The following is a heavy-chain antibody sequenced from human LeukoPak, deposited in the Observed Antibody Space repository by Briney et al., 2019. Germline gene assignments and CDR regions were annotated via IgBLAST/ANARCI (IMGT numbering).Heavy chain of an antibody. CDR3: ARTLMYGDYEGDAFDI. Sequence: GESLKISCKGSGYTFTSYWIAWVRQMPGKGLEWMGIIYPGDSDTRYSPSFQGQVTISADKSISTAYLHWSSLKASDTAMYFCARTLMYGDYEGDAFDIWGQGTMVTVSS. J-gene: IGHJ3*02. CDR2: IYPGDSDT. V-gene: IGHV5-51*01. CDR1: GYTFTSYW. D-gene: IGHD4-17*01.